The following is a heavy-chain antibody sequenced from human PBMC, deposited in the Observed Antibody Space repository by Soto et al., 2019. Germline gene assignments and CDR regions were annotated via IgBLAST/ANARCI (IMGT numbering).Heavy chain of an antibody. D-gene: IGHD3-3*01. J-gene: IGHJ5*01. CDR2: IIPILGIA. Sequence: SVKVSCKASGGTFSSYTISWVRQAPGQGLEWMGRIIPILGIANYAQKFQGRVTITADKSTSTAYMELSSLRSEDTAVYYCARGGYYDFWSGYFWFDPWGQGTLVTVSS. CDR1: GGTFSSYT. CDR3: ARGGYYDFWSGYFWFDP. V-gene: IGHV1-69*02.